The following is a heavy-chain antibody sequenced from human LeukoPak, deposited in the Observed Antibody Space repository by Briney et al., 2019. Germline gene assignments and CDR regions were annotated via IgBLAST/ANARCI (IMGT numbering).Heavy chain of an antibody. Sequence: PSETLSLTCAVYGGSFSGYYWSWIRQPPGKGLEWIGEINHSGSTNYNPSLKSRVTISVDTSKNQFSLKLSSVTAADTAVHYCARIGYCSSTSCADPWGQGTLVTVSS. V-gene: IGHV4-34*01. CDR2: INHSGST. CDR1: GGSFSGYY. CDR3: ARIGYCSSTSCADP. D-gene: IGHD2-2*01. J-gene: IGHJ5*02.